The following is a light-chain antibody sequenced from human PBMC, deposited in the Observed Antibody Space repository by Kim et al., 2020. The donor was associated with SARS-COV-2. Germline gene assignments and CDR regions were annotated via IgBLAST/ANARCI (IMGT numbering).Light chain of an antibody. CDR3: TSYTATTFYV. V-gene: IGLV2-18*02. J-gene: IGLJ1*01. Sequence: QSALTQPPSASGSPGQSVTISCTGTSSDIGSSNHVSWYQRHPGTAPKVIIFDVSMRPSGVPDRFSGSKSGNTASLTISGLQFEDEAEYYCTSYTATTFYVFGPGTKVTVL. CDR2: DVS. CDR1: SSDIGSSNH.